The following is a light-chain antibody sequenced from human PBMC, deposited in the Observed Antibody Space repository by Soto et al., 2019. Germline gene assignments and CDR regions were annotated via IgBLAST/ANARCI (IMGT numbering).Light chain of an antibody. CDR3: GSWDSSLPAGV. Sequence: QSMLTQPPSVSAAPGQTVTIPCSGSSSNIGKNYVSWYQQLPGNAPKLLIYESNNRPSGIPDRFSGSRSGTSATLGITGLHTGDAADYYFGSWDSSLPAGVFGGGTMLTVL. CDR1: SSNIGKNY. V-gene: IGLV1-51*01. J-gene: IGLJ3*02. CDR2: ESN.